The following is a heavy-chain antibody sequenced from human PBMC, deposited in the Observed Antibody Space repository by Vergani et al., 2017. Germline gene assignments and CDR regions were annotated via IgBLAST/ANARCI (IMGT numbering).Heavy chain of an antibody. V-gene: IGHV3-74*01. CDR1: GFTFSSYW. Sequence: EVQLVESGGGLVQPGGSLRLSCAASGFTFSSYWMHWVRQAPGKGLVWVSRIDSEGSSTNYADSVKGRFTISRDNAKNTLLLQMNSLRAEDTAVYYCARGGELVYCSSNSCLGGWFDPWGQGTLVTVSS. J-gene: IGHJ5*02. D-gene: IGHD2-2*01. CDR3: ARGGELVYCSSNSCLGGWFDP. CDR2: IDSEGSST.